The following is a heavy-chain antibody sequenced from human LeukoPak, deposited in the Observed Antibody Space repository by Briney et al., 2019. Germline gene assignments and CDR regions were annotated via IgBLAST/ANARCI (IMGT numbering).Heavy chain of an antibody. D-gene: IGHD2-8*02. Sequence: PGGSLRLSCAASGFTFSSYSMNWVRQAPGKGLEWVSAISGSGGSTYYADSVKGRFTISRDDSKNTLFLQMNSLKSDDTAVYFCTRDGYCPGAVCQSDTWGQGTLVTVSS. CDR2: ISGSGGST. CDR1: GFTFSSYS. V-gene: IGHV3-23*01. CDR3: TRDGYCPGAVCQSDT. J-gene: IGHJ5*02.